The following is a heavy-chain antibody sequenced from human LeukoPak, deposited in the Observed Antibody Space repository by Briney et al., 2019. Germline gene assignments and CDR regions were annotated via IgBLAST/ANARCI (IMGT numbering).Heavy chain of an antibody. CDR1: GFTFSSYA. D-gene: IGHD4-23*01. Sequence: GGSLRLSCAASGFTFSSYAMSWVRQAPGKGLEWVSAISGSGGSTYYADSVKGRFTISRDNSKNTLYLQMNSLRAEDTAVYYCARDSGGHIRSWAFDIWGQGTMVTVSS. V-gene: IGHV3-23*01. J-gene: IGHJ3*02. CDR2: ISGSGGST. CDR3: ARDSGGHIRSWAFDI.